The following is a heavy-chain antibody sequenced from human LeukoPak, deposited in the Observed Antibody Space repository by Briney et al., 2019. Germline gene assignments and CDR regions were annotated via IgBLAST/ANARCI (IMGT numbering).Heavy chain of an antibody. V-gene: IGHV5-51*01. CDR1: GYSFTSYW. CDR3: ARQSIHTIFGVVTNYYGMDV. CDR2: IYPGDSDT. D-gene: IGHD3-3*01. J-gene: IGHJ6*02. Sequence: GESLKISCKGSGYSFTSYWIGWVRQVPGKGLEWMGIIYPGDSDTRYSPSFQGQVTISADKSISTAYLQWSSLKASDTAMYYCARQSIHTIFGVVTNYYGMDVWGQGTTVTVSS.